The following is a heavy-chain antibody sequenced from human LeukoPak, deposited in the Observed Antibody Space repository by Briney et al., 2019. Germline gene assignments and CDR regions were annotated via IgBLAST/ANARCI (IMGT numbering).Heavy chain of an antibody. V-gene: IGHV4-61*02. J-gene: IGHJ4*02. CDR1: GGSISSGSYY. D-gene: IGHD3-9*01. CDR3: ARGAYDILTGYSNFDY. CDR2: IYTSGST. Sequence: SETLSLTCTVSGGSISSGSYYWSWIRQPAGKGLEWIGRIYTSGSTNYNPSLKSRVTISVDTSKNQFSLKLSSVTAADTAVYYCARGAYDILTGYSNFDYWGQGTLVTVSS.